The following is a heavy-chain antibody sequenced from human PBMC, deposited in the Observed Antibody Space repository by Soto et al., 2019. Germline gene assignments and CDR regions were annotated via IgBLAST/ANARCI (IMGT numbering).Heavy chain of an antibody. Sequence: ETLSLTCTVSGGSISSYYWSWIRQPPGKGLEWIGYIYYSGSTNYNPSLKSRVTISVDTSKNQFSLKLSSVTAADTAVYYCARGNWNLKLDYYYGMDVWGQGTTVTVSS. J-gene: IGHJ6*02. V-gene: IGHV4-59*01. CDR1: GGSISSYY. CDR3: ARGNWNLKLDYYYGMDV. D-gene: IGHD1-7*01. CDR2: IYYSGST.